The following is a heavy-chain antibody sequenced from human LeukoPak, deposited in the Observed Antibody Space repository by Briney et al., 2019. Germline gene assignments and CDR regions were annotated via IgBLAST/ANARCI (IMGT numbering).Heavy chain of an antibody. D-gene: IGHD6-19*01. J-gene: IGHJ3*02. CDR3: AREAVAGTQDAFDI. Sequence: GASVKVSCKASGYTFTGYYMHWVRQAPGQGLGWMGWINPNSGGTNYAQKFQGRVTMTRDTSISTAYMELSRLRSDDTAVYYCAREAVAGTQDAFDIWGQGTMVTVSS. CDR1: GYTFTGYY. CDR2: INPNSGGT. V-gene: IGHV1-2*02.